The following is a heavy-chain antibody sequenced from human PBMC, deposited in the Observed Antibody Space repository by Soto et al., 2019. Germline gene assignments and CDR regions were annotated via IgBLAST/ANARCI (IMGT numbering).Heavy chain of an antibody. CDR2: ISYDGSNK. CDR1: GFTFSSYA. D-gene: IGHD1-26*01. V-gene: IGHV3-30-3*01. CDR3: ARKWELLSPPRHDAFDI. J-gene: IGHJ3*02. Sequence: QVQLVESGGGVVQPGRSLRLSCAASGFTFSSYAMHWVRQAPGKGLEWVAVISYDGSNKYYADSVKGRFTISRYNSQDTLYLPMNSLRAEDTAVYYCARKWELLSPPRHDAFDIWGQGTMVTVSS.